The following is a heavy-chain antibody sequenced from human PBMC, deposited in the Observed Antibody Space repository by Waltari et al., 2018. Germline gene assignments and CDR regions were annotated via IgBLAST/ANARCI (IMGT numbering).Heavy chain of an antibody. CDR2: IYYSGNT. CDR3: AKVWKNYRTDY. D-gene: IGHD1-7*01. J-gene: IGHJ4*02. V-gene: IGHV4-39*07. Sequence: QLQLQESGPGLVKPSATLSLTCPVSSGPTSTRGYYWGWIRQPPGKGLEWMGSIYYSGNTYYNPSLKNRVTISVDTSKNQFSLKVTSVTAADTAVYYCAKVWKNYRTDYWGQGTLVTVSS. CDR1: SGPTSTRGYY.